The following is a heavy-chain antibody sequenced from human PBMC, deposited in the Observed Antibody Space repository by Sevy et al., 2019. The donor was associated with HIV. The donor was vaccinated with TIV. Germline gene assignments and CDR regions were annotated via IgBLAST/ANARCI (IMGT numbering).Heavy chain of an antibody. D-gene: IGHD3-10*01. CDR3: ARGRNVLLWIGQFDP. Sequence: KQSQTLSLTCAISGDSVSSNSAAWNWIRQSPSRGLEWLGRTYYRSKWYNDYAVSVKSRITINPDTSKNQFSLQLNSVTPEDTAVYYCARGRNVLLWIGQFDPWGQGTLVTVSS. V-gene: IGHV6-1*01. CDR2: TYYRSKWYN. CDR1: GDSVSSNSAA. J-gene: IGHJ5*02.